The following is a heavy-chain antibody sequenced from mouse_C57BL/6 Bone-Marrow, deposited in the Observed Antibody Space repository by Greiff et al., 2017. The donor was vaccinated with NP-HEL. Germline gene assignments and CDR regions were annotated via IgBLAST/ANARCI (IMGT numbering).Heavy chain of an antibody. Sequence: VQLVESGAELVRPGTSVKMSCKASGYTFTNYWIGWAKQRPGHGLEWIGDIYPGGGYTNYNEKFKGKATLTADKSSSTAYMQFSSLTSEDSAIYYCARRGYYGNYFDYWGQGTTLTVSS. J-gene: IGHJ2*01. CDR3: ARRGYYGNYFDY. D-gene: IGHD2-1*01. CDR1: GYTFTNYW. V-gene: IGHV1-63*01. CDR2: IYPGGGYT.